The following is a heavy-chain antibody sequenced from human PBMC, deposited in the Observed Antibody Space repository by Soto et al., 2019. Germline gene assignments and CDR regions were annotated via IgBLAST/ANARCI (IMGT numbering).Heavy chain of an antibody. Sequence: LSLTCTVSGGSISSSNYYWAWIRQSPGKGLEWIGSVYYNGFTYYNPSLKSRVTISVDTSKNQFSLKLTSVTAADTAVYYCARMGDFWSGPGELDPWGQGTLVTVSS. CDR3: ARMGDFWSGPGELDP. CDR1: GGSISSSNYY. CDR2: VYYNGFT. V-gene: IGHV4-39*01. D-gene: IGHD3-3*01. J-gene: IGHJ5*02.